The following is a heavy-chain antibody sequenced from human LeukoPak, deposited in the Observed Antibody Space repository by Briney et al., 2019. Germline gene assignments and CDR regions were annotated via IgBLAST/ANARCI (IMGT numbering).Heavy chain of an antibody. CDR1: GGTFSSYV. CDR3: AREFPECSGGSCSPRGGWFDP. J-gene: IGHJ5*02. CDR2: IIPIFDSP. D-gene: IGHD2-15*01. Sequence: ASVKVSCKASGGTFSSYVVSWVRQAPGQGLECMGGIIPIFDSPNYAQKFQGRVTITADRLTNTAYMELSSLRSEDTAVYYCAREFPECSGGSCSPRGGWFDPWGQGTLVTVSS. V-gene: IGHV1-69*06.